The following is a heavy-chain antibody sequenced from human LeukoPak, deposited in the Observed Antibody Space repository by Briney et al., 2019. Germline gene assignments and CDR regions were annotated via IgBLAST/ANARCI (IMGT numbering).Heavy chain of an antibody. V-gene: IGHV3-23*01. CDR3: AKDIQLST. J-gene: IGHJ3*01. CDR2: IGAGEST. CDR1: GFTFSVAA. D-gene: IGHD5-24*01. Sequence: PGGSLRLSCAASGFTFSVAAMTWVRQAPGKGLEWVSLIGAGESTYYADSVKGRFTISRDNSKNTLSLQMNSLGVEDTAMYFCAKDIQLSTWGLGTMVTVSS.